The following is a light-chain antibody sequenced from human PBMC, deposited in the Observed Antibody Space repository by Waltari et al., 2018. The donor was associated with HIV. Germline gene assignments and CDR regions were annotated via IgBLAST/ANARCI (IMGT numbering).Light chain of an antibody. CDR3: QQYRKTPWT. V-gene: IGKV4-1*01. CDR1: QSVVYSSDNENY. Sequence: DIVMTQFPESLPVAVGERATINCKSSQSVVYSSDNENYLAWYQQKPRQPPKLLMYWASHRGSGVPDRFSGSGSGTNFTLSISNVEAEDVAIYYCQQYRKTPWTFGQGTKLEVK. J-gene: IGKJ1*01. CDR2: WAS.